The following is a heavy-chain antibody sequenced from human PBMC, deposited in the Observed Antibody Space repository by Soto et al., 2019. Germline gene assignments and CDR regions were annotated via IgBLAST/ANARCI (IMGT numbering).Heavy chain of an antibody. D-gene: IGHD3-10*01. CDR3: ARDGGSNWFDP. CDR2: IYYSGST. CDR1: GGSISSGGYY. V-gene: IGHV4-31*03. J-gene: IGHJ5*02. Sequence: RSLTCTVSGGSISSGGYYWSWIRQHPGKGLEWIGYIYYSGSTYYNPSLKSRVTISVDTSKNQFSLKLSSVTAADTAVYYCARDGGSNWFDPWGQGTLVTVSS.